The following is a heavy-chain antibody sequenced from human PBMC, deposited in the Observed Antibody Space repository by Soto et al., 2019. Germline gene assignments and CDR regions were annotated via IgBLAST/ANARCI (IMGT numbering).Heavy chain of an antibody. CDR2: ISAYNGNT. CDR3: ARDPRALRYFDWLFQAPFDY. D-gene: IGHD3-9*01. Sequence: GASVKVSCKASGYTFTSYGISWVRQAPGQGLEWMGLISAYNGNTNYAQKLQGRVTMTTDTSTSTAYMELRSLRSDDTAVYYCARDPRALRYFDWLFQAPFDYWGQGTLVTVSS. V-gene: IGHV1-18*01. CDR1: GYTFTSYG. J-gene: IGHJ4*02.